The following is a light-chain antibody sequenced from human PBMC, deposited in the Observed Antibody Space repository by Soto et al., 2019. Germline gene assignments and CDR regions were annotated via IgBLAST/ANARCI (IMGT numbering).Light chain of an antibody. CDR2: EVS. J-gene: IGLJ1*01. CDR1: SSDVGGYTY. CDR3: NSYTSGSTYV. V-gene: IGLV2-14*01. Sequence: LTQPASVSGSPGQSITISCTGTSSDVGGYTYVSWYQQHPGKAPKLIIYEVSNRPSGVSNRLSGSRSGNTASLTISGLQAEDEADYYCNSYTSGSTYVFGTGTKVTVL.